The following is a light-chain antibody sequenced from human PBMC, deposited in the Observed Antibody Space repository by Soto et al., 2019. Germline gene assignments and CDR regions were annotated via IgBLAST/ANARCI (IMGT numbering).Light chain of an antibody. CDR2: GAS. CDR1: QSVSSTY. V-gene: IGKV3-20*01. J-gene: IGKJ2*01. CDR3: QQYGTSYT. Sequence: EIVLTSALAVLFLSTGERATLSCRASQSVSSTYLAWYQQKPGQAPRLLIYGASNRATGIPDRFSGSGSGTDFTLTISRLEPEDFAVYYCQQYGTSYTFGQGTK.